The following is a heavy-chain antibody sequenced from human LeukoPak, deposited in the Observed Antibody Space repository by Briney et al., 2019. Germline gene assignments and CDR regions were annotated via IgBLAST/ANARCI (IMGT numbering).Heavy chain of an antibody. J-gene: IGHJ6*02. D-gene: IGHD2-2*01. CDR1: GFIVSGKY. V-gene: IGHV3-53*01. CDR3: ARDCSSTSCYPYYGMDV. Sequence: GGSLRLSCAASGFIVSGKYMSWVRQAPGKGLEWVSVIRSGGSTSYADSVKGRFTISRDNSKNTLYLQLNSLRAEDTAVYYCARDCSSTSCYPYYGMDVWGQGTTVTVSS. CDR2: IRSGGST.